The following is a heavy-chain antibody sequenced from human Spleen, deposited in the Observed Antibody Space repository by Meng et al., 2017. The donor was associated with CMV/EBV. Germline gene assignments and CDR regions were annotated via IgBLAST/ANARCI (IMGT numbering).Heavy chain of an antibody. J-gene: IGHJ4*02. D-gene: IGHD7-27*01. CDR2: IVPLLFAT. Sequence: CKPSGGPLNPYTVTWLRQLPGHILELIPTIVPLLFATNYPQTFQGRVTTPADKPTALAYMELTTFSSADTALYFCARDHGESWDALVYWGQGTLVTVSS. CDR3: ARDHGESWDALVY. CDR1: GGPLNPYT. V-gene: IGHV1-69*08.